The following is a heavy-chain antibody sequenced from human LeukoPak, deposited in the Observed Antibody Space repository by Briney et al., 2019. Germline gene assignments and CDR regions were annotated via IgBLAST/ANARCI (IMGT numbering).Heavy chain of an antibody. Sequence: GGSLRLSCAASGFTFSLYEMNWVRQAPGKGPEWVSYISSSGSTIYYADSVKGRFSISRDNAKNSLNLQMNSLRAEDTAFYHCARVENSATRGFYFDYWGQGALATVSS. J-gene: IGHJ4*02. CDR3: ARVENSATRGFYFDY. CDR2: ISSSGSTI. V-gene: IGHV3-48*03. D-gene: IGHD5-12*01. CDR1: GFTFSLYE.